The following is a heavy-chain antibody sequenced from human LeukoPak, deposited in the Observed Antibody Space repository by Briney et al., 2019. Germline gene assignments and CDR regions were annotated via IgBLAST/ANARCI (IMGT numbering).Heavy chain of an antibody. CDR1: GGSISSGDYY. CDR2: IYYSGST. V-gene: IGHV4-30-4*01. J-gene: IGHJ3*02. CDR3: ARESVVVVAAQGAFDI. D-gene: IGHD2-15*01. Sequence: SQTLSLTCTVSGGSISSGDYYWSWIRQPPGKGLEWIGYIYYSGSTYYNPSLKSRVTISVDTSKNQFSLKLSSVTAADTAVYYCARESVVVVAAQGAFDIWGQGTMVTVSS.